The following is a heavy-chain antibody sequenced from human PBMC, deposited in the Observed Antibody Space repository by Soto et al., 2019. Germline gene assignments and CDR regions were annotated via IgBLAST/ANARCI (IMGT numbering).Heavy chain of an antibody. D-gene: IGHD3-22*01. Sequence: GGSLRLSCTASGFTFSTYPMSWVRQAPGKGLGWVSAISGYGGSTYYADSVKGRFTVSRDNSKNTLYLQMNSLRAEDTAVYYCAKGRNHYDSSGYYSSPLDVWGQGTTVTVSS. CDR3: AKGRNHYDSSGYYSSPLDV. V-gene: IGHV3-23*01. CDR1: GFTFSTYP. J-gene: IGHJ6*02. CDR2: ISGYGGST.